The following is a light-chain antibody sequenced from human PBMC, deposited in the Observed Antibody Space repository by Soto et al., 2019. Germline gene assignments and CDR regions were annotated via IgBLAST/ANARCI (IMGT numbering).Light chain of an antibody. V-gene: IGLV2-14*03. CDR2: EVN. CDR3: SSRSSITTVV. Sequence: QSALTQPASLSASPGQTITISCTGTRNDIGDSHFVSWYQQYPDKAPKLIIFEVNGRPSGVSDRFVGSKSGNTASLTISGLQPEDEADYYCSSRSSITTVVFGGGTKVTVL. J-gene: IGLJ2*01. CDR1: RNDIGDSHF.